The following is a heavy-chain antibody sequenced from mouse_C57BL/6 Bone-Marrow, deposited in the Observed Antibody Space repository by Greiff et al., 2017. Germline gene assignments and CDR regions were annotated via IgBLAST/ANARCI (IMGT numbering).Heavy chain of an antibody. D-gene: IGHD3-2*02. V-gene: IGHV1-69*01. J-gene: IGHJ4*01. CDR1: GYTFTSYW. CDR2: IDPSDSYT. CDR3: ARQLRLRGDMDY. Sequence: QVQLKQPGAELVMPGASVKLSCKASGYTFTSYWMHWVKQRPGQGLEWIGEIDPSDSYTNYNQKFKGKSTLTVDKSSSTAYMQLSSLTSDDSAVYYCARQLRLRGDMDYWGQGTSVTVSA.